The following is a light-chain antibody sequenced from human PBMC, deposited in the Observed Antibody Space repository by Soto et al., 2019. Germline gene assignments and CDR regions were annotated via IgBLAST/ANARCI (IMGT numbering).Light chain of an antibody. CDR1: SSDVGSYNR. CDR2: EVS. J-gene: IGLJ1*01. V-gene: IGLV2-18*01. CDR3: SLYTSSSTYV. Sequence: QSVLTRPPSVSGSPGQSVTISFTGTSSDVGSYNRVSWYQQPPGTAPKLMIYEVSNRPSGVPDRFSGSKSGNTASLTISGLQAEDEADYYCSLYTSSSTYVFGTGTKVTVL.